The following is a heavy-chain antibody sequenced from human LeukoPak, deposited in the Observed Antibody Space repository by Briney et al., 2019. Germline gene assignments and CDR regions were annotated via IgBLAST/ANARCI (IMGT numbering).Heavy chain of an antibody. CDR2: INHSGST. V-gene: IGHV4-34*01. D-gene: IGHD1-1*01. J-gene: IGHJ4*02. CDR3: ASKPGTAGQFDY. CDR1: GGSFSGYY. Sequence: SETLSLTCAIYGGSFSGYYWSWIRQPPGKGLEWIGEINHSGSTNYNPSLKSRVTISVDTSKNQFSLKLSSVTAADTAVYYCASKPGTAGQFDYWGQGTLVTVSS.